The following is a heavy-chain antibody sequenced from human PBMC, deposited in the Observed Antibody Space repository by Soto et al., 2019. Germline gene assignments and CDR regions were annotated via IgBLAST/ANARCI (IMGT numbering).Heavy chain of an antibody. D-gene: IGHD6-13*01. CDR3: ARDQSSSWGSGDY. CDR2: ISSSSSTI. Sequence: EVQLVESGGGLVQPGGSLRLSCAASGFTFSSYSMNWVRQAPGKGLEWVSYISSSSSTIYYADSVKGRFTISRDNAKNSLYRQMNSLRAEDTAVYYCARDQSSSWGSGDYWGQGTLVTVSS. CDR1: GFTFSSYS. J-gene: IGHJ4*02. V-gene: IGHV3-48*01.